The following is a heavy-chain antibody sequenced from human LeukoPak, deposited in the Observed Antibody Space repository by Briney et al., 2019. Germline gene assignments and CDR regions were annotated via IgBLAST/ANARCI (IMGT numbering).Heavy chain of an antibody. J-gene: IGHJ5*02. CDR3: ARRYCSGGSCYYGSGWFDP. Sequence: GGSLRLSCKGSGYSFTSYWIGWVRQMPGKGLEWMGIIYPGDSDTRYSPSFQGQVTISGDKSISTAYLQWSSLKASDTAMYYCARRYCSGGSCYYGSGWFDPWGHGTLVTVSS. D-gene: IGHD2-15*01. CDR1: GYSFTSYW. V-gene: IGHV5-51*01. CDR2: IYPGDSDT.